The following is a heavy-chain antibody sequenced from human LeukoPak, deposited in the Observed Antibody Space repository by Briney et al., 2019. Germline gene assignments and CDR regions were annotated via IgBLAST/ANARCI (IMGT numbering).Heavy chain of an antibody. J-gene: IGHJ6*04. D-gene: IGHD3-10*02. CDR1: GFTLSTYS. CDR2: ISRSSSYI. V-gene: IGHV3-21*01. CDR3: AELGITMIGGV. Sequence: GGSLRLSCAVGGFTLSTYSMNWVRQAPGKGLEWVSFISRSSSYIYYADSVKGRFTISRDNAKNSLYLQMNSLRAEDTAVYYCAELGITMIGGVWGKGTTVTISS.